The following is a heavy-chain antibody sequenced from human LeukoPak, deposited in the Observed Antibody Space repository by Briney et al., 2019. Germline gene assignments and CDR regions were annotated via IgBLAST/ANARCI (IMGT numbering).Heavy chain of an antibody. J-gene: IGHJ4*02. Sequence: GGSLRLSCAASGFTFSSYAMHWVRQAPGKGLEWVAVISYDGSNKYYADSVKGRFTISRDNSKNTLYLQMSSLRAEDTAVYYCARVLNYVPGDYWGQGTLVTVSS. CDR3: ARVLNYVPGDY. CDR2: ISYDGSNK. V-gene: IGHV3-30-3*01. CDR1: GFTFSSYA. D-gene: IGHD3-16*01.